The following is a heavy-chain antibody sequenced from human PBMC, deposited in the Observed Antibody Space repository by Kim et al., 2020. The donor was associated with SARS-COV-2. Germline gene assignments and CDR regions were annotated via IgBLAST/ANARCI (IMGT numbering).Heavy chain of an antibody. CDR2: FYYSGST. J-gene: IGHJ5*02. D-gene: IGHD6-13*01. CDR3: ARHVRVFSSSCLFDP. Sequence: SETLSLTCTVSGGSISSSSYYWGWIRQPPGKGLEWIGSFYYSGSTYYNPSLKSRVTISVDTSKNQFSLKLSSVTAADTAVYYCARHVRVFSSSCLFDPWGQGTLVTVSS. V-gene: IGHV4-39*01. CDR1: GGSISSSSYY.